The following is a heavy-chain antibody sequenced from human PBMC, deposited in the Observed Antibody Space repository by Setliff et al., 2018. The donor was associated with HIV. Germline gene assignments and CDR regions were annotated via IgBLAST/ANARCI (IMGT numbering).Heavy chain of an antibody. CDR3: ARDTTDDNSIFPY. Sequence: GSLRLSCAASGFSVSSPYMSWVRQAPGKGLEWVSVIYSGDSGGSTYYADSVKGRFTISRDNSKNTLYLQMNSLRAEDTAVYYCARDTTDDNSIFPYWGQGTLVTVS. CDR1: GFSVSSPY. D-gene: IGHD3-22*01. CDR2: IYSGDSGGST. V-gene: IGHV3-53*05. J-gene: IGHJ4*02.